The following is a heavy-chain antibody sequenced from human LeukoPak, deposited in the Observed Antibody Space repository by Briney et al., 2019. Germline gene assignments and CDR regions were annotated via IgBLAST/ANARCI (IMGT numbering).Heavy chain of an antibody. CDR1: GGSISSGSYY. J-gene: IGHJ4*02. D-gene: IGHD6-13*01. CDR3: ARSGYSSSWYD. Sequence: PSETLSLTCTVSGGSISSGSYYWSWIRQPAGKGLEWIGRIYTSGSTNYNPSLKSRVTISVDTSKNQFSLKLSSVTAADTAVYYCARSGYSSSWYDWGQGTLVTVSS. CDR2: IYTSGST. V-gene: IGHV4-61*02.